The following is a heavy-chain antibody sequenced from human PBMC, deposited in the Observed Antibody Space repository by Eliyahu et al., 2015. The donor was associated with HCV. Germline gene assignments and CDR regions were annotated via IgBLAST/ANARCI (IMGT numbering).Heavy chain of an antibody. CDR3: AKGKDVYNYVDS. CDR2: ISGGGGTS. V-gene: IGHV3-23*01. J-gene: IGHJ4*02. Sequence: EVQLLESGGGLVQPGXSLRLSCVXSGFTFGNYAMTWVRQAPGKGLEWVSTISGGGGTSYYADSVKGRFTFSRDNSQNTLYLRMNSLTAEDTAMYYCAKGKDVYNYVDSWGQGTQVTVSS. D-gene: IGHD5-24*01. CDR1: GFTFGNYA.